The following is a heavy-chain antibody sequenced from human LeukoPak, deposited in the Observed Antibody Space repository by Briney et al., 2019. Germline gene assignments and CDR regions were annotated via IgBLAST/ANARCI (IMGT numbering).Heavy chain of an antibody. CDR3: ARDIGSSGSFGYFDY. Sequence: GGSLRLSCAASGFTFSSYAMHWVRQAPGKGLEWVAVISYDGSNKYYADSVKGRFTISRDNSKNTLYLQMNSLRAEDTAVYYCARDIGSSGSFGYFDYWGQGTLFTVSS. CDR1: GFTFSSYA. CDR2: ISYDGSNK. J-gene: IGHJ4*02. V-gene: IGHV3-30-3*01. D-gene: IGHD1-26*01.